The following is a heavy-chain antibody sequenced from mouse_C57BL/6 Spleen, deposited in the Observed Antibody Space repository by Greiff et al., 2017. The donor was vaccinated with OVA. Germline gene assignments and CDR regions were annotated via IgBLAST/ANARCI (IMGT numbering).Heavy chain of an antibody. Sequence: EVKLVESGGGLVKPGGSLKLSCAASGFTFSDYGMHWVRQAPEKGLEWVAYISSGSSTINYADTVKGRFTISRDNAKNALFLQMTSLRSEDTAMYYCARAGGYYVDYWGQGTTLTVSS. V-gene: IGHV5-17*01. J-gene: IGHJ2*01. CDR2: ISSGSSTI. CDR3: ARAGGYYVDY. CDR1: GFTFSDYG.